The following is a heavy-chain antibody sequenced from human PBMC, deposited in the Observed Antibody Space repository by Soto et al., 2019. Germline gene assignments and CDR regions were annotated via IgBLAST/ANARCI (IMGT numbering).Heavy chain of an antibody. V-gene: IGHV3-7*05. Sequence: PGGSLRLSCAASGLTFSSYWMSWVRQAPGKGLEWVANIKQDGSEKYYVDSVKGRFTISRDNAKNSLYLQMNSLRAEDTAVYYCARPQAVRKYYYGSGSFPKAPDYWGQGTLVTVSS. CDR3: ARPQAVRKYYYGSGSFPKAPDY. CDR2: IKQDGSEK. CDR1: GLTFSSYW. J-gene: IGHJ4*02. D-gene: IGHD3-10*01.